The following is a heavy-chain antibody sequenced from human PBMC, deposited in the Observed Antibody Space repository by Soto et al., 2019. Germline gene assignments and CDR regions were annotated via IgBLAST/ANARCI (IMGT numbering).Heavy chain of an antibody. Sequence: PSETLSLTCTVSGGSISSYYWSWIRQPPGKGLEWIGFMYNRGSTYYNPSLKSRVTISVDTSKNQFSLKLTSVTAADTAVYYCARNDYDYVWESPGGDAFDIWGQGTLVTVSS. D-gene: IGHD3-16*01. J-gene: IGHJ3*02. CDR2: MYNRGST. CDR1: GGSISSYY. CDR3: ARNDYDYVWESPGGDAFDI. V-gene: IGHV4-4*09.